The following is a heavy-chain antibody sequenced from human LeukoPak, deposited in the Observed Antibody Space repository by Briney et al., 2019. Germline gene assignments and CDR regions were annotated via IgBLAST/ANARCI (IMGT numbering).Heavy chain of an antibody. CDR1: GFTFSSYE. J-gene: IGHJ5*02. Sequence: PGGSLRLSCAASGFTFSSYEMNWVRQAPRKGLEWVSYISSSGSTIYYADSVKGRFTISRDNAKNSLYLQMNSLRAEDTAVYYCARDNSAQQWFDPWGQGTLVTVSS. V-gene: IGHV3-48*03. CDR3: ARDNSAQQWFDP. D-gene: IGHD4-23*01. CDR2: ISSSGSTI.